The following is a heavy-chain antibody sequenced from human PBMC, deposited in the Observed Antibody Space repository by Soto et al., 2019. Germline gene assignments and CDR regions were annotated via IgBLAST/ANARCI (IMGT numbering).Heavy chain of an antibody. V-gene: IGHV3-74*01. CDR2: ISDDGTTT. CDR3: TRGTRADACGTGAD. Sequence: PWGSLRLSWVFSGFTVSMYWMHWVRQVPGQSPCWVSRISDDGTTTNYADSVRGRFTISRDNSKNTPYLQMNNLKPDDTAIYYCTRGTRADACGTGADWGQGTPGTV. CDR1: GFTVSMYW. J-gene: IGHJ4*02. D-gene: IGHD7-27*01.